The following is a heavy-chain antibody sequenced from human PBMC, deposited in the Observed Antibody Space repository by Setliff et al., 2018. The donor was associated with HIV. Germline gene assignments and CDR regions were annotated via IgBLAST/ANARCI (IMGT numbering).Heavy chain of an antibody. CDR2: VYGGGDGT. CDR3: AKDRGGNAQHYFDY. J-gene: IGHJ4*02. CDR1: GFTFSSYA. Sequence: GGSLRLSCAASGFTFSSYAMSWVRQAPGKGLEWVSSVYGGGDGTYYADSVKGRFTISRDNSKNTLFLEMNSLRAEDTAVYYCAKDRGGNAQHYFDYWGQGTPVTVSS. D-gene: IGHD2-15*01. V-gene: IGHV3-23*01.